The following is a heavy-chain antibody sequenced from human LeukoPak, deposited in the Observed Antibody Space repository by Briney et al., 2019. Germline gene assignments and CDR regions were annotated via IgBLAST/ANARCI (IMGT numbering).Heavy chain of an antibody. V-gene: IGHV3-7*01. CDR2: IKDSGIEK. J-gene: IGHJ4*02. Sequence: GSLRLSCAGSGFTFSSYSMGWVRQAPGKGLEWVANIKDSGIEKEYVDSVKGRFTISRDNAKNSLYLQMNNLRVEDTALYFCARWRGAQSEFDYWGQGTQVTVSS. CDR1: GFTFSSYS. D-gene: IGHD3-3*01. CDR3: ARWRGAQSEFDY.